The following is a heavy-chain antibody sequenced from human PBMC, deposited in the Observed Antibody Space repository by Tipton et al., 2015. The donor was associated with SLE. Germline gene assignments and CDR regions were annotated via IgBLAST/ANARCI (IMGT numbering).Heavy chain of an antibody. Sequence: TLSLTCTVSGGSISSSSHYWGWIRQPPGKGLEWIGSIYYSGSTYYNPSLKSRVTISVDTSKNQFSLKLSSVTAADTAVYYCARVGVVTPFDYWGQGTLVTVSS. V-gene: IGHV4-39*07. CDR2: IYYSGST. CDR3: ARVGVVTPFDY. J-gene: IGHJ4*02. D-gene: IGHD4-23*01. CDR1: GGSISSSSHY.